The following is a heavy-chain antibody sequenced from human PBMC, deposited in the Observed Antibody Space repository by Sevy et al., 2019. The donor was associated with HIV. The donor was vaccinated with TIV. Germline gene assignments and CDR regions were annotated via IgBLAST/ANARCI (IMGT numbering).Heavy chain of an antibody. Sequence: SETLSLTCSVSGGTIVSSGHYWGWIRQTPGKGLEWIGSIYYNGHTYYNPSLNSRLTISIDTSKNLFSLNLSSVTAADTAIYFCAREAGGYDYDYGMDVWGQGTTVTVSS. D-gene: IGHD5-12*01. J-gene: IGHJ6*02. V-gene: IGHV4-39*02. CDR2: IYYNGHT. CDR3: AREAGGYDYDYGMDV. CDR1: GGTIVSSGHY.